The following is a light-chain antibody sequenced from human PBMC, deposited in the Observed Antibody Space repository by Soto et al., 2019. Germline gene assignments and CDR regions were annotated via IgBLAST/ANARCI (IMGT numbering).Light chain of an antibody. CDR2: DAS. Sequence: EIALIQSPATLSLSPGERATLSCRASQSISRYLAWYQQKSGHAPRLLIHDASKRATGIPARLSGSGSGTDFTLTISSLEPEDFAVYYCQQRSNWPTFGQGTRLEIK. CDR1: QSISRY. CDR3: QQRSNWPT. V-gene: IGKV3-11*01. J-gene: IGKJ5*01.